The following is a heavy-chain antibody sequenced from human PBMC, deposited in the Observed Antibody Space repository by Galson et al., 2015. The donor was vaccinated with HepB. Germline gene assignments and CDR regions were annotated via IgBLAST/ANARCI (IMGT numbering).Heavy chain of an antibody. J-gene: IGHJ4*02. CDR3: ARDQESSDWYGIDY. Sequence: CAISGDSVSSKSAAWNWIRQSPSRGLEWLGRTYYRSKWHNEYAIFVKSRISIKPDTSKNQFSLQLNSVTPEDTAVYYCARDQESSDWYGIDYWGQGTLVTVSS. V-gene: IGHV6-1*01. D-gene: IGHD6-19*01. CDR2: TYYRSKWHN. CDR1: GDSVSSKSAA.